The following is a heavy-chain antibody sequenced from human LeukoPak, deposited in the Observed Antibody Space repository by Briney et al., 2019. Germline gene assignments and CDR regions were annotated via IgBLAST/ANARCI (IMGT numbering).Heavy chain of an antibody. CDR1: GYTFTAYY. Sequence: ASVKVSCKASGYTFTAYYMHWVRQAPGQGLEWMGWINPDSGGTNYAQKFQGRVTMTRATSITTAYMELSRLRSDDTAVYYCARAYWSGGNCYSKSNFDSWGQGTLVTVSS. J-gene: IGHJ4*02. CDR3: ARAYWSGGNCYSKSNFDS. V-gene: IGHV1-2*02. CDR2: INPDSGGT. D-gene: IGHD2-15*01.